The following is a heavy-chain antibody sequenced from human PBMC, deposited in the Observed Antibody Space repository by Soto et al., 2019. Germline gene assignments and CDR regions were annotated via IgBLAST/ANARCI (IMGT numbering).Heavy chain of an antibody. Sequence: ASVKISCKASGYTFTGYYMHWVRQAPGQGLEWMGWINPNSGGTNYAQKFQGWVTMTRDTSISTAYMELSRLRSDDTAVYYCARQEGTSLYYFYYGMDVWGQGTTVTVSS. CDR2: INPNSGGT. CDR1: GYTFTGYY. CDR3: ARQEGTSLYYFYYGMDV. J-gene: IGHJ6*02. V-gene: IGHV1-2*04. D-gene: IGHD2-2*01.